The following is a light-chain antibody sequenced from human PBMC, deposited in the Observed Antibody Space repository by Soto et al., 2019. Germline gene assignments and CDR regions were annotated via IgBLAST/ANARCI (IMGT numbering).Light chain of an antibody. Sequence: DIQMTQSPSTLSASVGERVTITCRASQSISSWLSWYQQKPGKAPKLLIYAASTLQSGVPSRFSGSGSGTEFTLTITSLQRDDFATYSCQQYDSYSWTFGQGTKVDIK. CDR3: QQYDSYSWT. CDR1: QSISSW. CDR2: AAS. V-gene: IGKV1-5*01. J-gene: IGKJ1*01.